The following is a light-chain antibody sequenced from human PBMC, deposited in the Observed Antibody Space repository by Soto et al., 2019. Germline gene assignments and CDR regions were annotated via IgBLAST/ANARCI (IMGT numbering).Light chain of an antibody. CDR1: QSVGSTY. CDR2: EAS. Sequence: EILLTQSPGTLSLSPGERATLSCRTSQSVGSTYLAWYQQKPGQAPRLLIYEASRRATGIPDRFSGSGSGTDFTLTISRLEPEDFAVYYCQQFGTSPRYTFGQRTKLEI. V-gene: IGKV3-20*01. CDR3: QQFGTSPRYT. J-gene: IGKJ2*01.